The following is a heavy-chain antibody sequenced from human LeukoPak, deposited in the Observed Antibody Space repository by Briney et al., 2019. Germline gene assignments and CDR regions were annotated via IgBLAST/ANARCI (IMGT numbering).Heavy chain of an antibody. Sequence: GGSLRLSCAASGFIFSSYGMHWVRQAPGKGLEWVAFIRPDGSDKYYAGSVKGRFTNSRDNSKNTLYLQMNSLRAEDTAVYYCAKHDSSSYYWGQGTLVTVSS. CDR2: IRPDGSDK. D-gene: IGHD3-22*01. J-gene: IGHJ4*02. CDR3: AKHDSSSYY. CDR1: GFIFSSYG. V-gene: IGHV3-30*02.